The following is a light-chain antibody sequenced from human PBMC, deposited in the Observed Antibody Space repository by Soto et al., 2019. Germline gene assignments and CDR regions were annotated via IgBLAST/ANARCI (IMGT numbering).Light chain of an antibody. V-gene: IGLV2-8*01. CDR2: EVN. J-gene: IGLJ1*01. CDR3: TSYAGGNNV. CDR1: SSDVGGHNY. Sequence: QSALTQPPSASGSPGQSVTISCTGTSSDVGGHNYVSWYQQNPGKVPKLMIYEVNKRPSGVPDRFSGSKSGNTASLTVSVLQAEDEADYYCTSYAGGNNVFGTGTKLTVL.